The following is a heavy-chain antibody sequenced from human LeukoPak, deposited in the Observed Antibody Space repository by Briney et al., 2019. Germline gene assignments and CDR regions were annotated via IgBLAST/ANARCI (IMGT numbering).Heavy chain of an antibody. D-gene: IGHD3-22*01. CDR2: ISYDGSNK. CDR1: GFTFSSYA. V-gene: IGHV3-30-3*01. CDR3: ARDGDYYDSSGYYYY. J-gene: IGHJ4*02. Sequence: YPGGSLRPSCAASGFTFSSYAMHWVRQAPGKGLEWVAVISYDGSNKYYADSVKGRFTISRDNSKNTLYLQMNSLRAEDTAVYYCARDGDYYDSSGYYYYWGQGTLVTVSS.